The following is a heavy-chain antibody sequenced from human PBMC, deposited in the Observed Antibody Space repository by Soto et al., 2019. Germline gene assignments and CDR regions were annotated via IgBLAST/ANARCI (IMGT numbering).Heavy chain of an antibody. D-gene: IGHD4-4*01. V-gene: IGHV1-69*01. Sequence: QVQLVQSGAEVKKPGSSVKVSCKASGGTFSSYAISWVRQAPGQGLEWMGGIFPIFGTANYAQKFQGRVTITADEATSTAYMELSSLRSEDTAVYYCAGETEVTPGPYYYYDGMDVWGQGTTVTVSS. CDR2: IFPIFGTA. CDR3: AGETEVTPGPYYYYDGMDV. CDR1: GGTFSSYA. J-gene: IGHJ6*02.